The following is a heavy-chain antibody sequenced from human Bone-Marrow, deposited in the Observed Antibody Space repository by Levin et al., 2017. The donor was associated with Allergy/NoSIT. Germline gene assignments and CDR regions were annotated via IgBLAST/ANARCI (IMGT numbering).Heavy chain of an antibody. V-gene: IGHV1-2*06. J-gene: IGHJ6*03. D-gene: IGHD2-2*01. Sequence: GASVKVSCKASGYTFTGYYMHWVRQAPGQGLEWMGRINPNSGGTNYAQKFQGRVTMTRDTSISTAYMELSRLRSDDTAVYYCARDAYCSSTSCYEMYYYYYYMDGWGKGTTVTVSS. CDR2: INPNSGGT. CDR3: ARDAYCSSTSCYEMYYYYYYMDG. CDR1: GYTFTGYY.